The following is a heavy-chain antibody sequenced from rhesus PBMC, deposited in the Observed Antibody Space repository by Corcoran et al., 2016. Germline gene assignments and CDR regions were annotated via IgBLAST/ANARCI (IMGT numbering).Heavy chain of an antibody. CDR1: GYSIRSGYS. Sequence: QVQLQEAGPGLVTPSETLSLNCAGSGYSIRSGYSWSWIRQPTGKGLAWLGYLTNSGGTTHTPPPESRVTSYRDPSKTQLSMKRVSVTAADTAVYYCARDLKGIAAAGSNRFDVWGPGVLVTVSS. CDR2: LTNSGGT. CDR3: ARDLKGIAAAGSNRFDV. V-gene: IGHV4-122*02. D-gene: IGHD6-25*01. J-gene: IGHJ5-1*01.